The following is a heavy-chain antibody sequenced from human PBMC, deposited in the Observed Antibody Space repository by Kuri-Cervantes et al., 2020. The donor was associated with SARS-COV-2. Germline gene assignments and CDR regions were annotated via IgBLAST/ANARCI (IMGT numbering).Heavy chain of an antibody. V-gene: IGHV1-2*02. CDR1: GYTFTDYY. CDR2: INRNSGGT. D-gene: IGHD3-22*01. Sequence: ASVKVSCKASGYTFTDYYMHWVRQAPGQGLEWMGWINRNSGGTSYAPKFQDRVTMTRDTSINTLHMYLSGLRSDDTAVYYCTWTDSSGYYFDFDYWGRGTLVTVSS. J-gene: IGHJ4*02. CDR3: TWTDSSGYYFDFDY.